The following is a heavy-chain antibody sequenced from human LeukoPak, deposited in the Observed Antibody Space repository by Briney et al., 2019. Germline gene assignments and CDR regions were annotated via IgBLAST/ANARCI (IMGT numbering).Heavy chain of an antibody. J-gene: IGHJ6*02. V-gene: IGHV1-3*01. Sequence: VASVKVSCTASGYTFANYGMHWVCQAPGQGLEWMGWINAGEGKTKYLQKFQDRVTITRVTSASTAYMELSSLRSEDTAVYYCARGSGWSDYYGMDVWGQGTTVTVSS. CDR3: ARGSGWSDYYGMDV. CDR1: GYTFANYG. D-gene: IGHD6-19*01. CDR2: INAGEGKT.